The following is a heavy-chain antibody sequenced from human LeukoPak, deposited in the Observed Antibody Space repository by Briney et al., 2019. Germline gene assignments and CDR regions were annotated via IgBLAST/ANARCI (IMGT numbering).Heavy chain of an antibody. CDR1: GFTFTNYA. D-gene: IGHD2/OR15-2a*01. CDR2: VTGSGDST. Sequence: GGSLRLSCAASGFTFTNYAMSWVRQAPGKGLEWDSTVTGSGDSTFYAVSVKGRFTISRDNSKNTLFLQMNSLRAEDTAVYYCAKARGNYFTHLDYWGQGTLVTVSS. CDR3: AKARGNYFTHLDY. J-gene: IGHJ4*02. V-gene: IGHV3-23*01.